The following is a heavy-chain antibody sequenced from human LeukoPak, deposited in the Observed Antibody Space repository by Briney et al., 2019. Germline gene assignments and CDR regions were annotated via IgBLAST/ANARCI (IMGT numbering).Heavy chain of an antibody. J-gene: IGHJ5*02. CDR1: GASNSRHS. CDR2: ISASGRT. CDR3: ARPRQNSHERGRMRFDP. D-gene: IGHD1-1*01. Sequence: SETLSLTCVVSGASNSRHSWSWIRQPPGKGPEWIGYISASGRTNYRPARKSRVTLSGDTSQNKFSLTLISVTVAETGRYYCARPRQNSHERGRMRFDPWGPGTLVTVSS. V-gene: IGHV4-4*09.